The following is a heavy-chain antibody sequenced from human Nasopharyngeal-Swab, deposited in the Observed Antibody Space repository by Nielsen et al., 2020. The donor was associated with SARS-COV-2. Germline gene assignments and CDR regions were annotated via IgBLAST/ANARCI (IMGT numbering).Heavy chain of an antibody. CDR3: ARLTCRSTSCLGANWFDP. Sequence: PGKGLEWIGYLYSGGKIFYNPSLKSRVSISVDTSKNQFSLELNSVTAADTAVYYCARLTCRSTSCLGANWFDPWGQGTLVTVSS. J-gene: IGHJ5*02. CDR2: LYSGGKI. D-gene: IGHD2-2*01. V-gene: IGHV4-31*02.